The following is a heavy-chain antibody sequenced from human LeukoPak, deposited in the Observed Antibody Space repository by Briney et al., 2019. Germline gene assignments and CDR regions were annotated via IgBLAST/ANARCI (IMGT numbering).Heavy chain of an antibody. Sequence: GGSLRLSCAASGFTFSSYAMSWLRQAPGKGLEWVSAICGSGGSTYYADSVKGRFTTSRDNPKNTLYLQMNSLRAEETAVYYCAKDTRRGLYYDSSGSLDYWGQGTLGTVSS. CDR1: GFTFSSYA. J-gene: IGHJ4*02. V-gene: IGHV3-23*01. D-gene: IGHD3-22*01. CDR3: AKDTRRGLYYDSSGSLDY. CDR2: ICGSGGST.